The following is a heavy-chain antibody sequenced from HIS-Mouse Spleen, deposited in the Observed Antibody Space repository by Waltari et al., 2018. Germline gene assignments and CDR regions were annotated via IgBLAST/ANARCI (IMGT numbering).Heavy chain of an antibody. J-gene: IGHJ4*02. CDR3: AKDKHHAFDY. V-gene: IGHV3-30*18. CDR1: GLTFSSYG. CDR2: ISYDGSNK. Sequence: QVQLVESGGGVVQHGRSLRLSCAASGLTFSSYGMHWVRQAPGKGLEWVAVISYDGSNKYYADSVKGRFTISRDNSKNTLYLQMNSLRAEDTAVYYCAKDKHHAFDYWGQGTLVTVSS.